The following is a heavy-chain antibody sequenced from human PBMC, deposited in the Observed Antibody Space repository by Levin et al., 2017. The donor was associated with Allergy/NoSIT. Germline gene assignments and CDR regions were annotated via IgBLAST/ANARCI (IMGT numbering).Heavy chain of an antibody. Sequence: GESPKISCAASGYSFANYWIGWVRQMPGKGLEWMGIIYPDDSDTKYSPSFQGQVTISADKSISTAYLQWSSLKASDTAMYYCATGVVVVPSYDAFDIWGQGTMVTVSS. CDR3: ATGVVVVPSYDAFDI. D-gene: IGHD2-15*01. CDR1: GYSFANYW. J-gene: IGHJ3*02. CDR2: IYPDDSDT. V-gene: IGHV5-51*01.